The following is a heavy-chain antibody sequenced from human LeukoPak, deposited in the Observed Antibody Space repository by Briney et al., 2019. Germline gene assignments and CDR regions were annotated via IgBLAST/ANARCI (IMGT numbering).Heavy chain of an antibody. V-gene: IGHV1-2*02. CDR1: GYTFTGYY. CDR2: INPNSGGT. J-gene: IGHJ5*02. D-gene: IGHD5-12*01. Sequence: ASVKVSCKASGYTFTGYYMHWVRQAPGQGLEWMGWINPNSGGTNYAQKFQGRVTMTRDTSISTVYMELSRLRSDDTAVYYCARDLSGYDSRGNWFDPWGQGTLVTVSS. CDR3: ARDLSGYDSRGNWFDP.